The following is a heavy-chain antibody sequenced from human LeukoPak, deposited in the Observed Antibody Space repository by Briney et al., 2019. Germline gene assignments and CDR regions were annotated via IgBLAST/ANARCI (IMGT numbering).Heavy chain of an antibody. Sequence: GRSLRLSCAASGFTFSSYAMHWVRQAPGKGLEWVAVISYDGSNKYYADSVKGRFTISRDNSKNTLYLQMNSLRAEDTAVYYCARAVAVAGFDPWGQGTLVTVSS. V-gene: IGHV3-30-3*01. CDR1: GFTFSSYA. D-gene: IGHD6-19*01. CDR2: ISYDGSNK. J-gene: IGHJ5*02. CDR3: ARAVAVAGFDP.